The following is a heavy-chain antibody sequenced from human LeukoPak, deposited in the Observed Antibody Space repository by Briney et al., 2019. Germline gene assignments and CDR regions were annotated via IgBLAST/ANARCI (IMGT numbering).Heavy chain of an antibody. CDR2: IIPIFGTA. Sequence: GASVKVSCKASGGTFSSYAVRWERQAPGQGLEWMGGIIPIFGTANYAQKFQGRVTITADESTSTAYMELSSLRSEDTAVYYCASTYCGGDCSPQYYYYYYGMDVWGQGTTVTVSS. J-gene: IGHJ6*02. V-gene: IGHV1-69*13. CDR1: GGTFSSYA. CDR3: ASTYCGGDCSPQYYYYYYGMDV. D-gene: IGHD2-21*02.